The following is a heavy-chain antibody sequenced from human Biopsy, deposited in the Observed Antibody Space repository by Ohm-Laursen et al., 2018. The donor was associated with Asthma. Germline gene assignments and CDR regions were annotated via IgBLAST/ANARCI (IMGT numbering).Heavy chain of an antibody. CDR3: ARAGALIVGATMGY. CDR1: GDILSSFG. Sequence: ASVKVSCKAHGDILSSFGIKWVRKAPGQGLEWMGGVIPIYGTTHTAQKFQGRVTITADESTSTAYMELSSLTSEDSAVYYCARAGALIVGATMGYWGQGTLVTVSS. J-gene: IGHJ4*02. D-gene: IGHD1-26*01. V-gene: IGHV1-69*13. CDR2: VIPIYGTT.